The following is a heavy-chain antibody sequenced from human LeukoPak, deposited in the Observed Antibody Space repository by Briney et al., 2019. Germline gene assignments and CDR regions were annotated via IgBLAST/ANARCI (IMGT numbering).Heavy chain of an antibody. Sequence: SETLSLTCAVYGGSFSGYYWSWIRQPPGKGLEWIGEINHSGSTNYNPSLKSRVTISADTSKNQFSLKLSSVTAADTAVYYCASSITMVRGVTYRYYYYYGMDVWGQGTTVTVSS. CDR2: INHSGST. D-gene: IGHD3-10*01. CDR3: ASSITMVRGVTYRYYYYYGMDV. CDR1: GGSFSGYY. J-gene: IGHJ6*02. V-gene: IGHV4-34*01.